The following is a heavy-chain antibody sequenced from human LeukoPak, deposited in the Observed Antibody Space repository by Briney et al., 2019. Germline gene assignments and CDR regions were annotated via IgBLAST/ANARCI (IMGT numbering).Heavy chain of an antibody. CDR3: ARDRRYYYYYMDV. J-gene: IGHJ6*03. CDR1: GFTFSSYA. CDR2: ISYDGSNK. Sequence: GGSLRLSCAASGFTFSSYAMHWVRQAPGKGLEWVAVISYDGSNKYYADSVKGRFTISRDNSKNTLYLQMNSLRAEDTAVYYCARDRRYYYYYMDVWGKGTTVTVSS. V-gene: IGHV3-30*04.